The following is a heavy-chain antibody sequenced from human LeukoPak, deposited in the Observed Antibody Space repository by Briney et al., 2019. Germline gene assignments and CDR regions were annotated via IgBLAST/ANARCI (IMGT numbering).Heavy chain of an antibody. D-gene: IGHD5-24*01. J-gene: IGHJ5*02. CDR1: GDSVSSNSAA. CDR2: TYYRSRWYS. CDR3: VRDREPNWFDP. Sequence: SQTLSLTCAIYGDSVSSNSAAWHWITQSPSRGLEWLGRTYYRSRWYSNYAPSVKSRITINPDTSKNQFSLQLNSVTPEDTAVYYCVRDREPNWFDPWGQGTLVTVFS. V-gene: IGHV6-1*01.